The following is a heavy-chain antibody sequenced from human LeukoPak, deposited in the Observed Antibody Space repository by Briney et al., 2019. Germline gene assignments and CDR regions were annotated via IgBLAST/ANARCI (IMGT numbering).Heavy chain of an antibody. CDR3: ARSQYQLLRGTGAFDI. D-gene: IGHD2-2*01. J-gene: IGHJ3*02. V-gene: IGHV4-61*02. CDR2: IYTSGST. Sequence: KPSQTLSLTCTVSGGSISSGSYYWSWIRQPAGKGLEWIGRIYTSGSTNYNPSLKSRVTISVDTSKNQFSLKLSSVTAADTAVYYCARSQYQLLRGTGAFDIWGQGTMVTVSS. CDR1: GGSISSGSYY.